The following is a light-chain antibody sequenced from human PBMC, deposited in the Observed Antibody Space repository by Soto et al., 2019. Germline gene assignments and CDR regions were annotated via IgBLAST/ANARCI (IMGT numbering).Light chain of an antibody. V-gene: IGKV3-20*01. Sequence: EIVLTQSAGTLSLSPGERATLSCRASQTIASRYLAWYQHQPGQAPRLLIYRTFARAPGIPDRFSGGGSGTDFTLTISILEREDFAVYYCQQYDTSPPTFGQGTRLEIK. J-gene: IGKJ5*01. CDR3: QQYDTSPPT. CDR1: QTIASRY. CDR2: RTF.